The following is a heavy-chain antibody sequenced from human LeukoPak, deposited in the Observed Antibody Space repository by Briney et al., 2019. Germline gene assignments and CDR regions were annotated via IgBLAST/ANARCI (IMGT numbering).Heavy chain of an antibody. D-gene: IGHD3-16*02. CDR1: GDSINTHY. Sequence: PSDTLSLTCAVSGDSINTHYWNWIRQPPGKGLEWMGYIDYRGNTNYIPSLKSRLSISVDTSKNQVSLNLRSVTAADTAVYFCARQFGGVIVEYYYMGVWAKGPRSQSP. V-gene: IGHV4-59*07. CDR2: IDYRGNT. CDR3: ARQFGGVIVEYYYMGV. J-gene: IGHJ6*03.